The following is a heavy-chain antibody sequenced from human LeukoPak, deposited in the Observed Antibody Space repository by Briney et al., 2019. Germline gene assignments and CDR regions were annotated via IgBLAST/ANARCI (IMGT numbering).Heavy chain of an antibody. V-gene: IGHV1-2*02. CDR2: INPNSGGT. CDR3: ARLIAAAGYDY. D-gene: IGHD6-13*01. J-gene: IGHJ4*02. Sequence: ASLKVSCMASGYTFTGYYMHWVRQAPGQGLEWMGWINPNSGGTNYAQKFKGRVTMARDTSLSTAYMGLRRVRSDDTAVYYCARLIAAAGYDYWGQGTLVTVSS. CDR1: GYTFTGYY.